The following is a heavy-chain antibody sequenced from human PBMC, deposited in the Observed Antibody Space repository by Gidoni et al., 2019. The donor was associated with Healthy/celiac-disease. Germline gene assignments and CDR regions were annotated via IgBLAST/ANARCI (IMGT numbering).Heavy chain of an antibody. CDR3: AREPELTGDYYYYGMDV. J-gene: IGHJ6*02. D-gene: IGHD3-10*01. V-gene: IGHV3-30-3*01. CDR2: ISYDGSNK. CDR1: GFPFSSYA. Sequence: QVQLVESGGGVVQPGRSLRLSCAASGFPFSSYAMHWVRQAPGKGLEWVAAISYDGSNKYYADSVKGRFTISRDNSKNTLYLQMNSLRAEDTAVYYCAREPELTGDYYYYGMDVWGQGTTVTVSS.